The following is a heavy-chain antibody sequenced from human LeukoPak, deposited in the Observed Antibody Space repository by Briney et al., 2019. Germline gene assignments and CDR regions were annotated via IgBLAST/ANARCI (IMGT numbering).Heavy chain of an antibody. CDR3: ARGLRVEIRDAFDI. CDR2: FDPEDGET. CDR1: GYTLTELS. D-gene: IGHD4-17*01. Sequence: ASVKVSCKVSGYTLTELSMHWVRQAPGKGLEWMGGFDPEDGETIYAQKFQGRVTMTEDTSTDTAYMELSSLTSEDTAVYYCARGLRVEIRDAFDIWGQGTMVTVSS. V-gene: IGHV1-24*01. J-gene: IGHJ3*02.